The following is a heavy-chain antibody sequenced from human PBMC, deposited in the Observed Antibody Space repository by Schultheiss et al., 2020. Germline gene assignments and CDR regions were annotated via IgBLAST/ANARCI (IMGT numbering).Heavy chain of an antibody. V-gene: IGHV3-33*01. Sequence: GGSLRLSCAASGFTFSSYGMHWVRQAPGKGLEWVAVIWYDGSNKYYADSVKGRFTISRDNSKNTLYLQMNSLRAEDTAVYYCARDSSKLGFDSWGQGTLVTVAS. CDR2: IWYDGSNK. D-gene: IGHD1-1*01. CDR3: ARDSSKLGFDS. CDR1: GFTFSSYG. J-gene: IGHJ5*01.